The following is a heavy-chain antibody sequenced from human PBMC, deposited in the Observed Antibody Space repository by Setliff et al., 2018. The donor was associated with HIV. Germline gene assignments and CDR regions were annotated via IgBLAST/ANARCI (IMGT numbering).Heavy chain of an antibody. Sequence: PGESLKISCQGSGYSFSTYWIGWVRQMPGKGLEWMGIMYPGTSTTKYSPSFQGQVTISADKSISTTYLQWSSLKSSDTAMYYCASLSGYSGDAFDVWGQGTMVTVSS. CDR3: ASLSGYSGDAFDV. CDR2: MYPGTSTT. CDR1: GYSFSTYW. J-gene: IGHJ3*01. D-gene: IGHD3-22*01. V-gene: IGHV5-51*01.